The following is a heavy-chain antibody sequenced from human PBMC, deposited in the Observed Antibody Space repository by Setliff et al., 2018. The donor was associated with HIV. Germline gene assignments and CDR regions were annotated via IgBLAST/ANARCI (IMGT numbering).Heavy chain of an antibody. J-gene: IGHJ4*02. D-gene: IGHD1-26*01. Sequence: LRLSCAASGFTFSRYWMHWVRQVPGKGLIWVSRITMEGSTKIYADYADSVKGRFTISRDNAKNTLYLQMNSLRAEDTAVYFCARDPGGREFDYWGQGTLVTVSS. V-gene: IGHV3-74*01. CDR2: ITMEGSTK. CDR1: GFTFSRYW. CDR3: ARDPGGREFDY.